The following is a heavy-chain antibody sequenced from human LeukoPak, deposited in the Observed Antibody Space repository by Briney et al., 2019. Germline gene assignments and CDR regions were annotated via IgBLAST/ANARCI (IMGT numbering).Heavy chain of an antibody. Sequence: SETLSLTCTVSGGSISSSSYYWGWIRQPPGKGLEWIGGIYYSGSTYYNPSLKSRVTISVDTSKNQFSLKLSSVTAADTAVYYCARDEGGTTVLDYWGQGTLVTVSS. V-gene: IGHV4-39*07. CDR2: IYYSGST. CDR3: ARDEGGTTVLDY. CDR1: GGSISSSSYY. D-gene: IGHD4-17*01. J-gene: IGHJ4*02.